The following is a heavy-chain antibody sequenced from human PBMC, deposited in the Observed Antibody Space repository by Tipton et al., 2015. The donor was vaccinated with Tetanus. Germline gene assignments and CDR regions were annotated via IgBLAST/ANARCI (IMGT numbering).Heavy chain of an antibody. J-gene: IGHJ4*02. D-gene: IGHD2-15*01. V-gene: IGHV3-33*01. Sequence: AASGFIFSSYGIHWVRQASGKGLEWLAVSWYDGTDKYYADSVKGRFTISRDNSKNTLYLQMNSLRAEDTALYYCAREADCSGGSCFSGDFDTWGQGTQVTVSS. CDR2: SWYDGTDK. CDR3: AREADCSGGSCFSGDFDT. CDR1: GFIFSSYG.